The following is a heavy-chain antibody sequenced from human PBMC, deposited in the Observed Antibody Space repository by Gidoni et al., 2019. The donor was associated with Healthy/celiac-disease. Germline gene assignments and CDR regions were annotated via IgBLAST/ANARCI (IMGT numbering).Heavy chain of an antibody. J-gene: IGHJ6*02. V-gene: IGHV3-30*18. D-gene: IGHD2-15*01. CDR2: ISYDGSNK. CDR3: AKAESGANYYYYGMDV. CDR1: GFTFSSYG. Sequence: QVQLVESGGGLVQPGRSLRLSCPAPGFTFSSYGMHWVRQAPGKGLEWVAVISYDGSNKYYADSVKGRFTISRDNSKNTLYLQMNSLRAEDTAVYYCAKAESGANYYYYGMDVWGQGTTVTVSS.